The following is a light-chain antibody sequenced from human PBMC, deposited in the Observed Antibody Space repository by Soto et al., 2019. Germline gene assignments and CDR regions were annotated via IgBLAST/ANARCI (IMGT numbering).Light chain of an antibody. CDR3: QQYGSSQWT. J-gene: IGKJ1*01. Sequence: ETVLTQSPATLSLSPGERATLSCRASQSVSSSYLAWYQQKPGQAPRLLIYGVSSRATGIPDRFSGSGSGTDFTLTISRLEPEDFAVYYCQQYGSSQWTFGQGTKVDIK. CDR1: QSVSSSY. CDR2: GVS. V-gene: IGKV3-20*01.